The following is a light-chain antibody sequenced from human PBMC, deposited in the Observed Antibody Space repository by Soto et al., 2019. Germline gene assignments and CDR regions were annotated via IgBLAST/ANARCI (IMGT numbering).Light chain of an antibody. Sequence: DIQMTQSPSSVSASVGDRVTMTCRASQGINSWLAWYQQKPGKAPKLLIYAASNLQSGVPSRFSGSGSGTDFTLTISSLQPEDFATYYCQQSYSTPLFTFGPGTKVDIK. J-gene: IGKJ3*01. CDR1: QGINSW. CDR2: AAS. CDR3: QQSYSTPLFT. V-gene: IGKV1-12*01.